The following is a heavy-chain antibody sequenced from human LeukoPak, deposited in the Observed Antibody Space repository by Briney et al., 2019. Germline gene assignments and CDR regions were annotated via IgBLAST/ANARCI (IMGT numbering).Heavy chain of an antibody. V-gene: IGHV4-59*01. CDR2: IYYSGST. CDR1: GGSISSYY. CDR3: ASSGEPGVAFDI. J-gene: IGHJ3*02. Sequence: SETLSLTCTVSGGSISSYYWSWIRQPPGKGLEWIGYIYYSGSTNYNPSLKSRVTISVDTSKNQFSLELSSVTAADTAVYYCASSGEPGVAFDIWGQGTMVTVSS. D-gene: IGHD3-10*01.